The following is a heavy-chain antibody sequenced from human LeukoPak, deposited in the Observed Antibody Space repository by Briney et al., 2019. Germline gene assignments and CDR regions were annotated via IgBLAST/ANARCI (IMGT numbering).Heavy chain of an antibody. CDR1: GGSISSSSDY. Sequence: PSETLSLTCTVSGGSISSSSDYWGWIRQAPGKGLEWIGSIYYHENTYYNSSLKSRVTISVDTSKNQFSLKLSSVTAADTAVYYCARGPPKVYYYYYYMDVWGKGTTVTISS. CDR3: ARGPPKVYYYYYYMDV. V-gene: IGHV4-39*07. CDR2: IYYHENT. J-gene: IGHJ6*03.